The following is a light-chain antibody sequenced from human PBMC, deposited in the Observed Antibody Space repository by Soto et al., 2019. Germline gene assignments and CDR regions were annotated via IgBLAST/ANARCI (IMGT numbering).Light chain of an antibody. Sequence: AIRMTQSPSSLSASAGDRVAIACRASQDIGSYLAWYQQKPGQAPKLLIYGASTLQSGVPSRFSGGGSGIEFTLTISCLQSEDFATYYCQHYKNYPWTFGQGTKVEIK. J-gene: IGKJ1*01. CDR2: GAS. V-gene: IGKV1-8*01. CDR3: QHYKNYPWT. CDR1: QDIGSY.